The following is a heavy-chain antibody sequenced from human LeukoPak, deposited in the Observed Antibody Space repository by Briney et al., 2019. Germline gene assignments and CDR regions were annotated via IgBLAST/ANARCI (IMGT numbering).Heavy chain of an antibody. CDR2: ISGSGGST. CDR1: GFTFSSYA. V-gene: IGHV3-23*01. J-gene: IGHJ4*02. Sequence: GGSLRLSCAASGFTFSSYAMSWVRQAPGKGLEWLSYISGSGGSTYFVDSVKGRFTISRDSSKNTLYLQMNSLRAEDTAIFYCAKVRDGSGSYYFDYWGQGTLVTVSS. CDR3: AKVRDGSGSYYFDY. D-gene: IGHD3-10*01.